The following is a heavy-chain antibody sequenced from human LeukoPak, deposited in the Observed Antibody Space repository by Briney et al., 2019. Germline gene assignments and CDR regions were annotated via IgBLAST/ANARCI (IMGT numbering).Heavy chain of an antibody. V-gene: IGHV4-34*01. Sequence: SETLSLTCAVYGGSFSGYYRSWIRQPPGKGLEWIGEINHSGSTNYNPSLKSRVTISVDTSKNQFSLKLSSVTAADTAVYYCARGGYSYGYHYWGQGTLVTVSS. J-gene: IGHJ4*02. CDR2: INHSGST. CDR1: GGSFSGYY. CDR3: ARGGYSYGYHY. D-gene: IGHD5-18*01.